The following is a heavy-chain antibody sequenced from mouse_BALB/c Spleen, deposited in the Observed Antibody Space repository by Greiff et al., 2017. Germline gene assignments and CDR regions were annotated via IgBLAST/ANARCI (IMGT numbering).Heavy chain of an antibody. CDR3: ARREYAMDY. V-gene: IGHV5-12-2*01. CDR2: ISNGGGST. CDR1: GFTFSSYT. Sequence: EVKLMESGGGLVQPGGSLKLSCAASGFTFSSYTMSWVRQTPEKRLEWVAYISNGGGSTYYPDTVKGRFTISRDNAKNTLYLQMSSLKSEDTAMYYCARREYAMDYWGQGTSVTVSS. J-gene: IGHJ4*01.